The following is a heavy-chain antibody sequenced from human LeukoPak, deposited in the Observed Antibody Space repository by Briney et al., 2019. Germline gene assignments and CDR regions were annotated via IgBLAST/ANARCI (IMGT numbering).Heavy chain of an antibody. CDR1: GFTFSSYS. CDR2: IGTASDT. CDR3: ARGPPRGKYYYMDV. J-gene: IGHJ6*03. V-gene: IGHV3-13*01. Sequence: GGSLRLSCAASGFTFSSYSMNRVRQAPGKGLEWVSTIGTASDTYYPGSVEGRFTLSRDNAKNSLYLQMNSLTAGDTAVYYCARGPPRGKYYYMDVWGKGTTVAVSS. D-gene: IGHD1-1*01.